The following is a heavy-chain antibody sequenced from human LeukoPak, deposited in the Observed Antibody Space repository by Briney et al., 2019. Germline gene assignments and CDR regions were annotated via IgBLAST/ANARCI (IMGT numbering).Heavy chain of an antibody. J-gene: IGHJ3*02. V-gene: IGHV1-24*01. CDR3: ARDGREGAFDI. CDR2: FHPEDGET. D-gene: IGHD1-26*01. CDR1: GYTVTELS. Sequence: ASVKVSCKVSGYTVTELSMHWVRQSPGKGLEWMGGFHPEDGETIYAQKFQGRVTMTTDTSTSTAYMELRSLRSDDTAVYYCARDGREGAFDIWGQGTMVTVSS.